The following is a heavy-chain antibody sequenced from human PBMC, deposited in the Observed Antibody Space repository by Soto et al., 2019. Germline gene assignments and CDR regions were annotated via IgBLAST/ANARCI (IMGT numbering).Heavy chain of an antibody. J-gene: IGHJ6*02. CDR2: ISYDGSNK. CDR3: VRGVSYYYYGMDV. V-gene: IGHV3-30-3*01. D-gene: IGHD3-10*01. CDR1: GFTFSSYA. Sequence: AGGSLRLSNVGSGFTFSSYAMHWVRQAPGKGLEWVAVISYDGSNKYYADSVKGRFTISRDNSKNTLYLQMNSLRAEDTAVYYPVRGVSYYYYGMDVWGQGTTVTVSS.